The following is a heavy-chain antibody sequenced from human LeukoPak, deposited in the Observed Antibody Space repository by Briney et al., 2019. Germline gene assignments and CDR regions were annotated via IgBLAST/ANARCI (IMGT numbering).Heavy chain of an antibody. V-gene: IGHV4-39*07. J-gene: IGHJ4*02. CDR2: IYYRGST. CDR1: GGSISSSSYY. Sequence: SETLSLTCTVSGGSISSSSYYWGWIRQPPGKGLEWIGSIYYRGSTFYNPSLKSRVTISVDTSKNQISLKLNSVTAADTAVYYCARDSRWAIDYWGQGTLVTVSS. D-gene: IGHD3-16*01. CDR3: ARDSRWAIDY.